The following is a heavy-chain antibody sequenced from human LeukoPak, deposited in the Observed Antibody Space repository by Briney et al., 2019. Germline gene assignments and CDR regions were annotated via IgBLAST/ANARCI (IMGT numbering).Heavy chain of an antibody. V-gene: IGHV3-48*01. J-gene: IGHJ4*02. CDR2: ISSSSSTI. CDR1: GFTFSSYS. Sequence: GGSLRLSCAASGFTFSSYSMNWVRQAPGKGLEWVSYISSSSSTIYYADSVKGRFTISRDNAKNSLYLQMNSLRAEDTAVYYSARGSTYYDSSGQVPFDYWGQGTLVTVSS. CDR3: ARGSTYYDSSGQVPFDY. D-gene: IGHD3-22*01.